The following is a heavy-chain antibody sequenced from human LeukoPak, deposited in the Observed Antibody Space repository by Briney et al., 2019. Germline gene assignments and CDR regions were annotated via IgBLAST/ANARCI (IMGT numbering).Heavy chain of an antibody. D-gene: IGHD3-22*01. V-gene: IGHV3-66*01. Sequence: GGSLRLSCAASGFIFDDYGMSWVRQAPGKGLEWVSVIYSGGSTYYADSVKGRFTISRGNSKNTLYLQMNSLRAEDTAVYYCARALDYYDSSGYRYYYYGMDVWGQGTTVTVSS. CDR3: ARALDYYDSSGYRYYYYGMDV. CDR2: IYSGGST. CDR1: GFIFDDYG. J-gene: IGHJ6*02.